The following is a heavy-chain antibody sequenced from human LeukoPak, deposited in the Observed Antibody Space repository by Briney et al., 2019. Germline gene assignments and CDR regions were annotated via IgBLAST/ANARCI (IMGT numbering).Heavy chain of an antibody. CDR2: INAGNGHT. CDR1: GYTFSTYP. Sequence: ASVKVSCKASGYTFSTYPLNWVRQAPGQRFEWMGWINAGNGHTKYSQNFQGRVTITRDSSASTVYIDLSSLTSEDTAVYYCARGIWSARTVDYYLDSWGQGTLVTVSS. J-gene: IGHJ4*02. D-gene: IGHD2-21*01. V-gene: IGHV1-3*01. CDR3: ARGIWSARTVDYYLDS.